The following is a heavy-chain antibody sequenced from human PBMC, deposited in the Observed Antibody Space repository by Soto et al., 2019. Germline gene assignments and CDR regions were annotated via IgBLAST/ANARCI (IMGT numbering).Heavy chain of an antibody. CDR3: ARIVGSRGFVP. CDR2: IFSNDEA. D-gene: IGHD6-13*01. J-gene: IGHJ5*02. V-gene: IGHV2-26*01. Sequence: QVPLKESGPVLLKPAETLTLTCTVSGFSLSNTVMGVSWIRQPPGRALEWLAHIFSNDEAAYSTSLRRRLTIAKDTSKSQVGLTITNMDPVDTGTYYCARIVGSRGFVPWGQGTLVTVSS. CDR1: GFSLSNTVMG.